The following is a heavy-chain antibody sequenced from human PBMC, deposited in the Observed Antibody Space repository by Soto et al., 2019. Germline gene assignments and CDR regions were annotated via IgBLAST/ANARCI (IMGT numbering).Heavy chain of an antibody. V-gene: IGHV4-59*01. D-gene: IGHD3-10*01. CDR3: AREDYGSGSHYYYGMDV. Sequence: SETLSLTCTVSGGSISSYYWSWIRQPPGKGLEWIGYIYYSGSTNYNPSLKSRVTISVDTSKNQFFLKLSSVTAADTAVYYCAREDYGSGSHYYYGMDVWGQGTTVTVSS. CDR2: IYYSGST. J-gene: IGHJ6*02. CDR1: GGSISSYY.